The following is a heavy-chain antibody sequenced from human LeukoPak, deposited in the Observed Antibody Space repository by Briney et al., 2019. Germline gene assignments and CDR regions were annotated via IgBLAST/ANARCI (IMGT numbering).Heavy chain of an antibody. J-gene: IGHJ4*02. Sequence: GGSLRLSCAASGFTFTSYTMYWVRQAPGKGLEWVSSISSSSSYIYYADSVKGRFTISRDNAKNSLYLQMNSLRAEDTAVYYCARAIVATITSSFDYWGQGTLVTVSS. CDR3: ARAIVATITSSFDY. V-gene: IGHV3-21*01. CDR2: ISSSSSYI. CDR1: GFTFTSYT. D-gene: IGHD5-12*01.